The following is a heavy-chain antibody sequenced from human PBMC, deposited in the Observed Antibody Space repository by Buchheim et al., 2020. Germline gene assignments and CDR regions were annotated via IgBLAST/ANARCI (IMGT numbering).Heavy chain of an antibody. D-gene: IGHD3-22*01. CDR1: GYTFTSYY. CDR2: INPSGGST. Sequence: QVQLVQSGAEVKKPGASVKVSCKASGYTFTSYYMHWVRQAPGQGLEWMGIINPSGGSTSYAQKFQGRVTLTRDTSTSTVYMELSSPRSEDTAVYYCARPPDYYDSSGYLGYFDYWGQGTL. V-gene: IGHV1-46*01. CDR3: ARPPDYYDSSGYLGYFDY. J-gene: IGHJ4*02.